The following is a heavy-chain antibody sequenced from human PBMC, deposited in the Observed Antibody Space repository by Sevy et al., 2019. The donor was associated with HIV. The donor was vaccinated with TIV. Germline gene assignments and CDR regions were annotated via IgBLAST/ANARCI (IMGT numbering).Heavy chain of an antibody. CDR1: GYTFTGYY. J-gene: IGHJ6*02. CDR3: ARGDRYCSSTSCPGGFYYYGMDV. D-gene: IGHD2-2*01. Sequence: ASVKVSCKASGYTFTGYYMHWVRQAPGQGLEWMGWINPNSGGTNYAQKFQGRVTMTRDTSISTAYMELSRLRSDDTAGYYCARGDRYCSSTSCPGGFYYYGMDVWGQGTTVTVSS. CDR2: INPNSGGT. V-gene: IGHV1-2*02.